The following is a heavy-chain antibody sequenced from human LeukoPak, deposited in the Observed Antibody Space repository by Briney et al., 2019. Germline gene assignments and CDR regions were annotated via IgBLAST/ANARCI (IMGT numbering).Heavy chain of an antibody. CDR2: ISGSDGST. J-gene: IGHJ4*02. CDR1: GFTFSSYA. D-gene: IGHD2-15*01. Sequence: GGSLRLSCAASGFTFSSYAMSWVRQAPGKGLEWVSGISGSDGSTNYADSVKGRFTISRENSKNTLYLQMKSLRAEDMAVYYCAKDSAKRYDDYWGQGTLVTVSS. V-gene: IGHV3-23*01. CDR3: AKDSAKRYDDY.